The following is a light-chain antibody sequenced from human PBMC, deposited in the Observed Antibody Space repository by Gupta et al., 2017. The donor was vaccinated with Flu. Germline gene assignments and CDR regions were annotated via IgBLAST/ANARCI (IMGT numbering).Light chain of an antibody. Sequence: QPALTQPASVSGSPGQSITISCTGTSSDIGSYNYVSCYQQHPGQAPHLLLYDVTNRPSGPSNRFAAYKSGATAFPTISGHQAEDDAYYYCSAYTSTSTRVFGGGTKLTVL. CDR2: DVT. CDR1: SSDIGSYNY. J-gene: IGLJ2*01. V-gene: IGLV2-14*01. CDR3: SAYTSTSTRV.